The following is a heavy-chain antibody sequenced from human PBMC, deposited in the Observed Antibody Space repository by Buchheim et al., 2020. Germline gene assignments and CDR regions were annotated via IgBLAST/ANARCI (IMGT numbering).Heavy chain of an antibody. CDR3: ARGGPTFDWLLGWFDP. J-gene: IGHJ5*02. CDR2: INHSGST. Sequence: QVQLQQWGAGLLKPSETLSLTCAVYGGSFSGYYWSWIRQPPGKGLEWIGEINHSGSTNYNPSLKSRVTISVETSKNQFSLKLSSVTAADTAVYYCARGGPTFDWLLGWFDPWGQGTL. D-gene: IGHD3-9*01. CDR1: GGSFSGYY. V-gene: IGHV4-34*01.